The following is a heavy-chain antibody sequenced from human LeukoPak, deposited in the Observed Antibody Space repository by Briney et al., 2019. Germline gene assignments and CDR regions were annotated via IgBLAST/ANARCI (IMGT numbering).Heavy chain of an antibody. J-gene: IGHJ2*01. CDR3: AKESNSSDNWYFDL. D-gene: IGHD2/OR15-2a*01. CDR1: GGSISSYN. Sequence: SETLSLTCTVSGGSISSYNWNWIRQPPGKGLEWIGYMYNSGSTNNNPSLKSRVTISVDKSKNQFSLKLSSVTAADTAVYYCAKESNSSDNWYFDLWGRGTLVTVSS. CDR2: MYNSGST. V-gene: IGHV4-59*01.